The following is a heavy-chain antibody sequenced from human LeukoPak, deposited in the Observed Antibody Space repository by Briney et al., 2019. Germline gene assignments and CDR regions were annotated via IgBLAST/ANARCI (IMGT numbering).Heavy chain of an antibody. Sequence: ASVKVSCKASVYTFTSYYMHWVRQAPGQGLEWMGIINPSGGSTSYAQKFQGRVTMTRDTSTSTVYMELSSLRSEDTAVYYCARSDDYGDGGGHFDYWGQGTLVTVSS. J-gene: IGHJ4*02. CDR1: VYTFTSYY. D-gene: IGHD4-17*01. CDR3: ARSDDYGDGGGHFDY. V-gene: IGHV1-46*01. CDR2: INPSGGST.